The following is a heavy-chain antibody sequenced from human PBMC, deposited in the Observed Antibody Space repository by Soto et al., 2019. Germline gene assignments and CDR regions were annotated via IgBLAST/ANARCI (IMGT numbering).Heavy chain of an antibody. CDR1: GGSMSRFS. CDR2: LYTSGDT. Sequence: QVQLQESGPGLVKPSETLSLTCTVPGGSMSRFSWNWIRQPAGKGLEWIGRLYTSGDTTYNPSLKSRLTMSIGTSKNQFSLKLRSMTAADTAIYFCARESLEEEWFPGGWFDPWGQGAPVTVSS. D-gene: IGHD3-3*01. V-gene: IGHV4-4*07. J-gene: IGHJ5*02. CDR3: ARESLEEEWFPGGWFDP.